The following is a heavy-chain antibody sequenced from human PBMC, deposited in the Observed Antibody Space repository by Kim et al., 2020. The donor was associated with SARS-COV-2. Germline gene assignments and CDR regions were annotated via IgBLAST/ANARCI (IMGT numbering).Heavy chain of an antibody. CDR1: GFTFSSYW. V-gene: IGHV3-7*03. Sequence: GGSLRLSCAASGFTFSSYWMSWVRQAPGKGLEWVANIKQDGSEKYYVDSVKGRFTISRDNAKNSLYLQMNSLRAEDTAVYYCARDGPIAVAESYFDYWGQGTLVTVSS. CDR2: IKQDGSEK. J-gene: IGHJ4*02. D-gene: IGHD6-19*01. CDR3: ARDGPIAVAESYFDY.